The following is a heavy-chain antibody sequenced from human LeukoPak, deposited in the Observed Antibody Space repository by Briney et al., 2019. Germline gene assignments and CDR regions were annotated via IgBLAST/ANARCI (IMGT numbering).Heavy chain of an antibody. CDR2: IKQDGSEI. CDR3: AKAPVVPAARLGL. D-gene: IGHD2-2*01. J-gene: IGHJ4*02. Sequence: GGSLRLSCAASGFTMRNHWMSWVRQAPGKGLEWVADIKQDGSEIHYVDSVKGRFTISRDNAKNSLYLQMDSLRVEDTAVYYCAKAPVVPAARLGLWGQGTLVTVSS. V-gene: IGHV3-7*03. CDR1: GFTMRNHW.